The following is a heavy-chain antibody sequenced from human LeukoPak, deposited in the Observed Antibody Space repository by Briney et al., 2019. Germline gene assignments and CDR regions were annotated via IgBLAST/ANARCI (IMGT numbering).Heavy chain of an antibody. V-gene: IGHV4-59*01. CDR2: IYYSGST. Sequence: SETLSLTCTVSGGSISSYYWSWIRQPPGKGLEWIGDIYYSGSTNYNPSLKSRVTISVDTSKNQFSLRLSSVTGADTAVYYCTTLSRDTSGWSLGYFDYWGQGTLVTVSS. CDR1: GGSISSYY. D-gene: IGHD6-19*01. CDR3: TTLSRDTSGWSLGYFDY. J-gene: IGHJ4*02.